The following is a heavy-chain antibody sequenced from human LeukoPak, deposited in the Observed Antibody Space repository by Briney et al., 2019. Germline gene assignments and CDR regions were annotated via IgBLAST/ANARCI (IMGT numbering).Heavy chain of an antibody. Sequence: GGSLKISCKGLGYSFSSYWNAWVRQRPGKGLEWMGIIYPGGSETRYDPSFQGQVTISADSSTSTAYLQWSSLRASDTAMYYCARASRDGYNQNFDHWGQGTLVTVSS. CDR2: IYPGGSET. D-gene: IGHD5-24*01. CDR3: ARASRDGYNQNFDH. V-gene: IGHV5-51*01. J-gene: IGHJ4*02. CDR1: GYSFSSYW.